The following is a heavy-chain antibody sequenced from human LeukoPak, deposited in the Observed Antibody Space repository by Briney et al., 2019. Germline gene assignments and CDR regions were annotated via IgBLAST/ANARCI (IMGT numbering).Heavy chain of an antibody. Sequence: PSETLSLTCAVSGGSISSGGYSWSWLRQPPGKGLEWIGYIYHSGSTYYNPSLKSRVTISVDRSKNQFSLKLSSVTAADTAVYYCARVPYDSSGYYYFDYWGQGTLVTVSS. V-gene: IGHV4-30-2*01. D-gene: IGHD3-22*01. CDR3: ARVPYDSSGYYYFDY. CDR2: IYHSGST. CDR1: GGSISSGGYS. J-gene: IGHJ4*02.